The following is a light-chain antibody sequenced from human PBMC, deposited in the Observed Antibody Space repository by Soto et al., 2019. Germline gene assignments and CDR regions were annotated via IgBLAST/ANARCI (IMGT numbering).Light chain of an antibody. V-gene: IGLV2-23*01. J-gene: IGLJ3*02. CDR3: CANVSSNTLL. Sequence: QSALTQPASVSGSPGQSITISCTGTSSDVGGYDLVSWYQQHPGKAPKLIIYEGSKRPSGISNRFSGSKSGNTASLISSGHQGDDEGNYYGCANVSSNTLLFGGGTKLTVL. CDR2: EGS. CDR1: SSDVGGYDL.